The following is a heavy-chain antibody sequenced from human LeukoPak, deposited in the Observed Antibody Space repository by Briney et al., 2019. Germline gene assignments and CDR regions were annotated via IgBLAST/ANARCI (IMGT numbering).Heavy chain of an antibody. D-gene: IGHD5-18*01. CDR3: ARDRHTAMVCYYYYMDV. V-gene: IGHV3-21*04. Sequence: GGSLRLSCAGSGFTFSNYSINWVRQAPGKGLEWVSSISPSSHYIYYADSVRGRFTISRDNARNSLYLQMNSLRDEDTAVYYCARDRHTAMVCYYYYMDVWGTGTTVTVSS. CDR1: GFTFSNYS. CDR2: ISPSSHYI. J-gene: IGHJ6*03.